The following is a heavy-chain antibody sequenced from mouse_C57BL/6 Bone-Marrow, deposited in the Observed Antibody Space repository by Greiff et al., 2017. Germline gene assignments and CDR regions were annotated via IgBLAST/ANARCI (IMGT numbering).Heavy chain of an antibody. D-gene: IGHD1-1*01. CDR2: IYPGDGDT. J-gene: IGHJ2*01. Sequence: VKLMESGPELVKPGASVKISCKASGYAFSSSWMNWVKQRPGKGLEWIGRIYPGDGDTNYNGKFKGKATLTADKSSSTAYMQLSSLTSEDSAVYFCARYHYYGSSYDFDYWGQGTTLTVSS. V-gene: IGHV1-82*01. CDR1: GYAFSSSW. CDR3: ARYHYYGSSYDFDY.